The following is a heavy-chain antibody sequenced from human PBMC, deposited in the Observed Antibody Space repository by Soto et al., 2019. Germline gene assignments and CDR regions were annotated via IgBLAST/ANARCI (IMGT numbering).Heavy chain of an antibody. CDR3: VQTTTGDS. Sequence: ESLKISCKASGYQFNGYWIGWVRQMPGKGLEWMGIIYPDDSDTRYSPSFEGQVTISADTSISTAYLQWKSLKASDTAIYYCVQTTTGDSWGQGTQVTGSS. CDR1: GYQFNGYW. V-gene: IGHV5-51*01. J-gene: IGHJ5*01. D-gene: IGHD4-17*01. CDR2: IYPDDSDT.